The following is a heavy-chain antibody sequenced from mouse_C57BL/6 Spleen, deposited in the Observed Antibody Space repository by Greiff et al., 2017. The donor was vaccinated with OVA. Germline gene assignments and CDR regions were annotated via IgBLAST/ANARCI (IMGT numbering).Heavy chain of an antibody. J-gene: IGHJ4*01. CDR2: IDPSDSYT. V-gene: IGHV1-50*01. CDR3: ASGYRGYAMDY. D-gene: IGHD2-14*01. CDR1: GYTFTSYW. Sequence: QVQLQQPGAELVKPGASVKLSCKASGYTFTSYWMQWVKQRPGQGLEWIGEIDPSDSYTNYNQKFKGKATLTVYTSSSTAYMQLSSLTSEDSAVYYCASGYRGYAMDYWGQGTSVTVSS.